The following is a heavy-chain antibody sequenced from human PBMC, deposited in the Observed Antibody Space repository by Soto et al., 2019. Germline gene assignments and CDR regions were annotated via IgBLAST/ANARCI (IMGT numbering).Heavy chain of an antibody. CDR1: GGSISSYY. V-gene: IGHV4-59*01. Sequence: PSETLSLTCTVSGGSISSYYWSWIRQPPGKGLEWIGYIYYSGSTNYNPSLKSRVTISVDTSKNQFSLKLSSVTAADTAVYYCAGGYYYFDYWGQGTLVTVSS. J-gene: IGHJ4*02. CDR2: IYYSGST. D-gene: IGHD3-10*01. CDR3: AGGYYYFDY.